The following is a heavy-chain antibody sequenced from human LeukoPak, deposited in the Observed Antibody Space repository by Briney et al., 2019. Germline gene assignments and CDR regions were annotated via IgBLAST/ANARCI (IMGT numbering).Heavy chain of an antibody. J-gene: IGHJ4*02. CDR2: MYSSGNI. CDR1: GFIVSDHY. Sequence: GGSLRLSCAASGFIVSDHYMGWVRQAPGKGLDWVSVMYSSGNIHYADSVEGRFTISRDNSKNTLYLQMNSLRAEDTAVYYCAKGYYDILTGYLFLDYWGQGTLVTVSS. CDR3: AKGYYDILTGYLFLDY. V-gene: IGHV3-53*01. D-gene: IGHD3-9*01.